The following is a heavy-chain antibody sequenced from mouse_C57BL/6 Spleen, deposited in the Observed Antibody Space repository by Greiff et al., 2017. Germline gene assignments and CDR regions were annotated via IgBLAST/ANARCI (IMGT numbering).Heavy chain of an antibody. Sequence: VKLQESGPELVKPGASVKISCKASGYAFSSSWMNWVKQRPGTGLEWIGRISPGDGDTNYNEKFKGKATLTADKSSSTAYMQLSSLKSEDSAVYFCARQDGYYLDYWGQGTALTVSS. V-gene: IGHV1-82*01. CDR2: ISPGDGDT. CDR1: GYAFSSSW. D-gene: IGHD2-3*01. J-gene: IGHJ2*01. CDR3: ARQDGYYLDY.